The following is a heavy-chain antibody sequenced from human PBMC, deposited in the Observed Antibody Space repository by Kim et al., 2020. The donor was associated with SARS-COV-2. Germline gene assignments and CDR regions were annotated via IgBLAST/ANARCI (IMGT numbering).Heavy chain of an antibody. CDR3: AAHSTEWGLGT. V-gene: IGHV3-15*01. CDR2: T. D-gene: IGHD1-26*01. J-gene: IGHJ5*02. Sequence: TEYGSPVKGRLTISRDDSRNTVYLQMNGLKTEDTAVYYCAAHSTEWGLGTWGQGSLVTVSS.